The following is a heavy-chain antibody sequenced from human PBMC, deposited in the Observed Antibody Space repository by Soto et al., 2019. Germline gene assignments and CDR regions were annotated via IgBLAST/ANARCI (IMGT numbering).Heavy chain of an antibody. CDR1: GGTFSSYA. V-gene: IGHV1-69*06. D-gene: IGHD3-10*01. CDR3: ARLYYDGSGRSSRLPREDY. CDR2: IIPIFGTA. J-gene: IGHJ4*02. Sequence: QVQLVQSGAEVKKPGSSVKVSCKASGGTFSSYAISWVRQAPGQGLEWMGGIIPIFGTANYAQKFQGRVTITADKAASTAYIELSSLRSEDTAVYYCARLYYDGSGRSSRLPREDYWGQGTPVTVSS.